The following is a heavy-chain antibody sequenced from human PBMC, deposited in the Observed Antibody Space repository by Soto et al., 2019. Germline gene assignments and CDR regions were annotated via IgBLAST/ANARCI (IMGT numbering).Heavy chain of an antibody. Sequence: EVQLLESGGGLVQPGGSLRLSCAASGFTFKSYAMSWVRQPPGKGLEWVSGSSGSGGTTYHADSVKGRFTISRDNSKNTLYLQMNSLRVEDTAVYYCAKEPYSSFVFGTFHYWGQGARVTVSS. CDR2: SSGSGGTT. CDR3: AKEPYSSFVFGTFHY. J-gene: IGHJ4*02. V-gene: IGHV3-23*01. CDR1: GFTFKSYA. D-gene: IGHD6-19*01.